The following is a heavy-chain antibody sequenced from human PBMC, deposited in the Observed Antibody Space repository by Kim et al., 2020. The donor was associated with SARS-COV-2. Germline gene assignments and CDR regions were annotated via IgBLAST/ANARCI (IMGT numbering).Heavy chain of an antibody. V-gene: IGHV7-4-1*02. J-gene: IGHJ4*02. CDR3: ARGIKVQDY. CDR2: NP. D-gene: IGHD2-15*01. Sequence: NPTYAQGFTGRFVFSLDTSVRTAYLQISSLKAEDTAVYYCARGIKVQDYWGQGTLVTVSS.